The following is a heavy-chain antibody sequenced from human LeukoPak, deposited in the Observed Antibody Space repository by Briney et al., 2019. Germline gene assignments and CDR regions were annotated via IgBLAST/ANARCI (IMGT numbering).Heavy chain of an antibody. Sequence: SETLSLTCAVYGGSFSGYYWSWIRQPPGKGLERIGEINHSGSTNYNPSLKSRVTISVDTSKNQFSLRLSSVTAADTAVYYCARVFRPRTVSGYLYYFDYWGQGTLVTVSS. D-gene: IGHD3-22*01. J-gene: IGHJ4*02. CDR1: GGSFSGYY. V-gene: IGHV4-34*01. CDR3: ARVFRPRTVSGYLYYFDY. CDR2: INHSGST.